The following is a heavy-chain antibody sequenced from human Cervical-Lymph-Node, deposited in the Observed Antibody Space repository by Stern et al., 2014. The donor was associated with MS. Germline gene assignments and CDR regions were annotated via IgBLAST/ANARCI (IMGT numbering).Heavy chain of an antibody. CDR3: ARGELKEGLVRGMDV. D-gene: IGHD1-26*01. Sequence: VPLVESGAEVKKPGSSVKVSCKASGGTFSSYAISWVRQAPGQGLERMGGIIPIVGTANYAQKFQGRVTITADESTSTAYMELSSLRSEDTAVYYCARGELKEGLVRGMDVWGQGTTVTVSS. V-gene: IGHV1-69*01. J-gene: IGHJ6*02. CDR2: IIPIVGTA. CDR1: GGTFSSYA.